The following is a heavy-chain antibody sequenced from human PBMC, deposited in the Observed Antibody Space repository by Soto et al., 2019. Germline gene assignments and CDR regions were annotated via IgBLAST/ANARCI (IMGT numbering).Heavy chain of an antibody. D-gene: IGHD5-12*01. CDR3: ARVSRDGYKPELYYFDY. V-gene: IGHV1-69*01. CDR2: IIPIFGTA. CDR1: GGTFSSYA. J-gene: IGHJ4*02. Sequence: QVQLVQSGAEVKKPGSSVKVSCKASGGTFSSYAISWVRQAPGQGLEWMGGIIPIFGTANYAQKVQGRVTITADESTSTAYMELSSLRSEDTAVYYCARVSRDGYKPELYYFDYWGQGTLVTVSS.